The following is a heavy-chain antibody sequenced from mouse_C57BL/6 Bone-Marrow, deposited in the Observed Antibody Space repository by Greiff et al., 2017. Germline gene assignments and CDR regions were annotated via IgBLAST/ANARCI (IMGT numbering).Heavy chain of an antibody. V-gene: IGHV5-4*03. CDR3: ARYDVVSHFDN. CDR1: GFTFSSYA. CDR2: ISDGGSYT. J-gene: IGHJ2*01. Sequence: EVKLMESGGGLVKPGGSLKLSCAASGFTFSSYAMSWVRQTPEKRLEWVATISDGGSYTYYPDNVKGRFTISRDNAKNNLYLQMSHLKSEDTAMYDCARYDVVSHFDNWGQGTTLTVSA. D-gene: IGHD2-3*01.